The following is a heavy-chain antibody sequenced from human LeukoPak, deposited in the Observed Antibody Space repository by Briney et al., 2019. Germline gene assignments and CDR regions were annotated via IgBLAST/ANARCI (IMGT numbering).Heavy chain of an antibody. CDR1: GGSISSRTFY. J-gene: IGHJ4*02. V-gene: IGHV4-39*07. D-gene: IGHD1-1*01. CDR2: IYYSGNT. Sequence: SETLSLTCTVSGGSISSRTFYWGWISQPPGKGLEWIANIYYSGNTYYNPSLKSRVTISVDTSKNQFSLKLTSVTAADTAVYYCARSPSYPTEPNYFDYWGQGTLITVSS. CDR3: ARSPSYPTEPNYFDY.